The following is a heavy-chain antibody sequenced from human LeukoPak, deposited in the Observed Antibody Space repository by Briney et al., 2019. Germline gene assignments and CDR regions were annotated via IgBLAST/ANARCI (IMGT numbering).Heavy chain of an antibody. D-gene: IGHD6-13*01. J-gene: IGHJ4*02. Sequence: SETLSLTCAVYGGSFSGYYWSWIRQPLGKWLEWIGEINHSGSTNYNPSLKSRVTISVDTSKNQFSLKLSSVTAADTAVYYCARGQGVAEAQIDYWGQGTLVTVSS. CDR1: GGSFSGYY. CDR2: INHSGST. V-gene: IGHV4-34*01. CDR3: ARGQGVAEAQIDY.